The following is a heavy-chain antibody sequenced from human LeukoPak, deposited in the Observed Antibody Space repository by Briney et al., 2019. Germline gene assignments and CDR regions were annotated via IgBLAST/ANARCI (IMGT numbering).Heavy chain of an antibody. CDR1: GGSFSGYY. CDR3: AGARDYGDYEGAFDI. J-gene: IGHJ3*02. CDR2: INHSGST. Sequence: SETLSLTCAVYGGSFSGYYWSWIRQPPGKGLEWIGEINHSGSTNCNPSLKSRVTISVDTSKNQFSLKLSSVTAADTAVYYCAGARDYGDYEGAFDIWGQGTMVTVSS. D-gene: IGHD4-17*01. V-gene: IGHV4-34*01.